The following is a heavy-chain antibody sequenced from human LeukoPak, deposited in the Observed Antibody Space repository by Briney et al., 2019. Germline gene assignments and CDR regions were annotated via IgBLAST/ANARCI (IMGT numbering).Heavy chain of an antibody. Sequence: PSETLSLTCAVYGGSFSGYYWSWIRQPPGKGLEWIGEINHSGSTNYNPSLKSRVTISVDRSKNQFSLKLSSVTAADTAVYYCARVVPAAPFVDYWGQGTLVTVSS. CDR2: INHSGST. CDR3: ARVVPAAPFVDY. V-gene: IGHV4-34*01. J-gene: IGHJ4*02. CDR1: GGSFSGYY. D-gene: IGHD2-2*01.